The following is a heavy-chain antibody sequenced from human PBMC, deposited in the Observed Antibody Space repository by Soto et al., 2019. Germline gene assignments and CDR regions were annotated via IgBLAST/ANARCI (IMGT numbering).Heavy chain of an antibody. CDR2: IVVGSGNT. D-gene: IGHD3-22*01. CDR3: AADPYYYDSSGFYYPSDY. Sequence: SVKVSCKASGFTFTSSAVQWVRQARGQRLEWIGWIVVGSGNTNYAQKFQERVTTSRDMSTSTAYMELSSLRSEDTAVYYCAADPYYYDSSGFYYPSDYWGQGTLVTVSS. CDR1: GFTFTSSA. J-gene: IGHJ4*02. V-gene: IGHV1-58*01.